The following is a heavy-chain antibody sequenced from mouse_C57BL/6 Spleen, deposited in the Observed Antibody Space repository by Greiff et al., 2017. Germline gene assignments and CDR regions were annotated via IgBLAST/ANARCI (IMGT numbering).Heavy chain of an antibody. CDR1: GYSFTSYW. J-gene: IGHJ4*01. Sequence: QVQLKQPGTELVKPGASVKLSCKASGYSFTSYWMHWVKQRPGQGLEWIGNINPSNGGTNYNEKFKSKATLTVDKSSSTAYMQLSSLTSEDSAVYYCASGTYYYAMDYWGQGTSVTVSS. CDR3: ASGTYYYAMDY. V-gene: IGHV1-53*01. CDR2: INPSNGGT. D-gene: IGHD3-3*01.